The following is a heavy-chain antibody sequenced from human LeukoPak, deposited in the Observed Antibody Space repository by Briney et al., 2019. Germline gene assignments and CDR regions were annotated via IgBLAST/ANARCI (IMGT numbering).Heavy chain of an antibody. Sequence: GGSLRLSCAASGFTFSSYAMSWVRQAPGKGLEWVSAISGSGGSTYYADSVKGRFTISRDNSKNTLYLQMNSLRAEDTAVYYCAKGYSYGYYYYYGVDVWGQGTTVTVSS. CDR3: AKGYSYGYYYYYGVDV. CDR1: GFTFSSYA. V-gene: IGHV3-23*01. J-gene: IGHJ6*02. CDR2: ISGSGGST. D-gene: IGHD5-18*01.